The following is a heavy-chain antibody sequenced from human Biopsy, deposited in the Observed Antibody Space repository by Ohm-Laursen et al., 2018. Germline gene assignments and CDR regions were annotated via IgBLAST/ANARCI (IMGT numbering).Heavy chain of an antibody. J-gene: IGHJ4*01. V-gene: IGHV4-31*03. Sequence: TLSLTCSVSGVSINTGGYYWTWIRQHPGTGLEWIGYIHYSGNTLYNPSLKSRLTISVDTSRNQFSLKLTSVTAADTALYYCTRAGGGKIYGLWGQEPWSPSPQ. D-gene: IGHD3-16*01. CDR2: IHYSGNT. CDR1: GVSINTGGYY. CDR3: TRAGGGKIYGL.